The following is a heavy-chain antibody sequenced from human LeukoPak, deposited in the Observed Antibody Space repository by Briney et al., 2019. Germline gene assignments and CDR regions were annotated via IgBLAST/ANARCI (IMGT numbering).Heavy chain of an antibody. CDR2: IYSTGST. CDR1: GGSISSYY. J-gene: IGHJ3*02. V-gene: IGHV4-59*08. Sequence: SETLSLTCTVSGGSISSYYWSWIRQPPGKGLEWIGYIYSTGSTNYNPSLKSRVTISVDTSKNQFSLKLSSVTAADTAVYYCAIRDSIFDIWGQGTMVTVSS. CDR3: AIRDSIFDI. D-gene: IGHD2-15*01.